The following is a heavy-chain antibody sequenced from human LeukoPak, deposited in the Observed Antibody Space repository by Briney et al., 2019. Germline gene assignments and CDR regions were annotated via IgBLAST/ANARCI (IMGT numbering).Heavy chain of an antibody. Sequence: ASVKVSCKASGYTFTSYCIRWVRQAPGQGLEWMGWISAYNGNTNYAQKLQGRVTMTTDTSTSTAYMELRSLRSDDTGVYYCARAPVYYYGSGSYYGGDYWGQGTLVTVSS. CDR2: ISAYNGNT. CDR3: ARAPVYYYGSGSYYGGDY. D-gene: IGHD3-10*01. V-gene: IGHV1-18*01. CDR1: GYTFTSYC. J-gene: IGHJ4*02.